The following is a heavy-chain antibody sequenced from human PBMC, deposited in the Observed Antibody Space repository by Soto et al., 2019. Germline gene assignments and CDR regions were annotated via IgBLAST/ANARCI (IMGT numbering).Heavy chain of an antibody. CDR3: AREGIMGYASRVVDAFDI. Sequence: ASVKVSCKASGYIFTSYAIHWVRQAPGQRLEWTGWINAGNGNTKYSQKFQGRVTITRDTSASTAYMELSSLRSEDTAVYYCAREGIMGYASRVVDAFDIWGQGTMVTVSS. J-gene: IGHJ3*02. D-gene: IGHD2-8*01. CDR1: GYIFTSYA. V-gene: IGHV1-3*01. CDR2: INAGNGNT.